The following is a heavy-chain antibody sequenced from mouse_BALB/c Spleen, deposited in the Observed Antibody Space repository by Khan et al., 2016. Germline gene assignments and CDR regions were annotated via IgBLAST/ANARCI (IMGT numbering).Heavy chain of an antibody. CDR2: IDPANGNT. V-gene: IGHV14-3*02. D-gene: IGHD3-1*01. Sequence: VQLKQSGAELVKPGASVKLSCTASGFNIKDTYMHWVKQRPEQGLEWIGRIDPANGNTKYDPKFQGKATITADTSSNTAYLQLSSLTSEDTAVYSCAYSSGYSWFAYWGQGTLVTVAA. J-gene: IGHJ3*01. CDR3: AYSSGYSWFAY. CDR1: GFNIKDTY.